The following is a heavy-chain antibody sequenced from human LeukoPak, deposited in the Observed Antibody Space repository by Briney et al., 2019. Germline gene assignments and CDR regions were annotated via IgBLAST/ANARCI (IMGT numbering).Heavy chain of an antibody. CDR2: TYYRSQWYT. CDR3: AKYDRAYGWFDP. V-gene: IGHV6-1*01. D-gene: IGHD5-12*01. J-gene: IGHJ5*02. Sequence: SQTLSLTCAISGDSVSINSAAWNWIRQSPSRGLEWLGGTYYRSQWYTDYAVSVKSRITINPDTSKNQFSLHLNSVTPEDTAVYYCAKYDRAYGWFDPWGQGALVTVSS. CDR1: GDSVSINSAA.